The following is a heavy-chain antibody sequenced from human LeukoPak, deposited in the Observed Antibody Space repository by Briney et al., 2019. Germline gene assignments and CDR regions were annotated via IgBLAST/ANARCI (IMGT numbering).Heavy chain of an antibody. CDR2: ISSSSSTI. D-gene: IGHD3-22*01. Sequence: PGGSLRLSCAASGFTFSSYSMNWVRQAPGKGLEWVSYISSSSSTIYYADSVKGRFTISRDNAKNSLYLQMNSLRAEDTAVYYCARGGYYYDSSGYYYFDYWGQGTLVTVSS. CDR1: GFTFSSYS. J-gene: IGHJ4*02. CDR3: ARGGYYYDSSGYYYFDY. V-gene: IGHV3-48*04.